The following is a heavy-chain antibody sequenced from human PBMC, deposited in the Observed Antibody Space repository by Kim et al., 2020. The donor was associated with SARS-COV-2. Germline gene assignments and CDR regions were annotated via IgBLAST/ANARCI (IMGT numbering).Heavy chain of an antibody. CDR3: AKGLDPYSSSWRIAFDI. Sequence: GGSLRLSCAASGFTFSSYAMSWVRQAPGKGLEWVSAISGSGGSTYYADSVKGRFTISRDNSKNTLYLQMNSLRAEDTAVYYCAKGLDPYSSSWRIAFDIWGQGTMVTVSS. D-gene: IGHD6-13*01. J-gene: IGHJ3*02. CDR2: ISGSGGST. V-gene: IGHV3-23*01. CDR1: GFTFSSYA.